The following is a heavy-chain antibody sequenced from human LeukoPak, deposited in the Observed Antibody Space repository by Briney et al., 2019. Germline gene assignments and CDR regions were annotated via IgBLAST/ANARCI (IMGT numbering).Heavy chain of an antibody. CDR2: IIPIFGTA. Sequence: GASVKVSCKASGGTFSSYAISWVRQAPGQGLEWRGGIIPIFGTANYAQKFQGRVTITTDESTSTAYMELSSLRSEDTAVYYCARAVYYYDSSGYYDLECWFDPWGQGTLVTVSS. V-gene: IGHV1-69*05. D-gene: IGHD3-22*01. CDR3: ARAVYYYDSSGYYDLECWFDP. CDR1: GGTFSSYA. J-gene: IGHJ5*02.